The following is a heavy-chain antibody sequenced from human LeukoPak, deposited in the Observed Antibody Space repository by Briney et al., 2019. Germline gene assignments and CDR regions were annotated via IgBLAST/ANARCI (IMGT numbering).Heavy chain of an antibody. Sequence: SETLSLTCTVSGGSISSYYWSWIRQPPGKGLEWIGYIYYSGSTNYNPSLKSRVTISVDTSKNQFSLKLSSVTAADTAVYYCARLGAYYDILTGYSPLSWFDPWGQGTLVTVSS. D-gene: IGHD3-9*01. CDR1: GGSISSYY. V-gene: IGHV4-59*08. CDR2: IYYSGST. J-gene: IGHJ5*02. CDR3: ARLGAYYDILTGYSPLSWFDP.